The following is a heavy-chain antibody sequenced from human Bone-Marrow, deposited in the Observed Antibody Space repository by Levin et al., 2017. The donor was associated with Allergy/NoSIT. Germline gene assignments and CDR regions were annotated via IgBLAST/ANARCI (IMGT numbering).Heavy chain of an antibody. J-gene: IGHJ4*02. CDR1: GFTVSSNY. CDR3: ARALGYCSGGSCDSAEFDY. D-gene: IGHD2-15*01. Sequence: GGSLRLSCAASGFTVSSNYMSWVRQAPGKGLEWVSVIYSGGSTYYADSVKGRFTISRDNSKNTLYLQMNSLRAEDTAVYYCARALGYCSGGSCDSAEFDYWGQGTLVTVSS. V-gene: IGHV3-53*01. CDR2: IYSGGST.